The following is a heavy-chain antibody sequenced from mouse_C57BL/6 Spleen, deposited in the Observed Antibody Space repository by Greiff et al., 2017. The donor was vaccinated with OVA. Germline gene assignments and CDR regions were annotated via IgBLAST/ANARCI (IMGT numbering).Heavy chain of an antibody. CDR3: ASAAYYCGSSDYAMDY. J-gene: IGHJ4*01. CDR1: GYTFTSYG. V-gene: IGHV1-81*01. D-gene: IGHD1-1*01. Sequence: QVQLQQSGAELARPGASVKLSCKASGYTFTSYGISWVKQSTGQGLEWIGEIYPSSGNTYYNEKFKGKATLTAAKSSSTAYMELRSLTSEDSAVYFWASAAYYCGSSDYAMDYWGQGTTVTVSS. CDR2: IYPSSGNT.